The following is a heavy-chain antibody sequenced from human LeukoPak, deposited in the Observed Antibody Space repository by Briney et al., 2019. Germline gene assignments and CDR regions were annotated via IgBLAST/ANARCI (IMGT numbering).Heavy chain of an antibody. V-gene: IGHV7-4-1*02. Sequence: ASVKVSCKASGYIFSSYAMNWVRQAPGQGLEWMGWINTNTGNPTYAQGFTGRFVFSLDTSVSTAYLQISSLKAEDTAVYYCAREAAGSHYYYYYGMDVWGQGTTVTVSS. CDR3: AREAAGSHYYYYYGMDV. CDR1: GYIFSSYA. D-gene: IGHD6-13*01. J-gene: IGHJ6*02. CDR2: INTNTGNP.